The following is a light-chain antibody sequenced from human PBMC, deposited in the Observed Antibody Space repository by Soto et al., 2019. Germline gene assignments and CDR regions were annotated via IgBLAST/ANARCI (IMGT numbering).Light chain of an antibody. Sequence: LAQPSSVSGAPGQSITISCTGTSSDVGGYNYVSWYQHHPGKAPKLMIFDVSNRPSGVSNRFSGSKSGNTASLTISGLQPEDEADYYCSSYTTSNTRQIVFGTGTKVTVL. V-gene: IGLV2-14*03. CDR3: SSYTTSNTRQIV. J-gene: IGLJ1*01. CDR1: SSDVGGYNY. CDR2: DVS.